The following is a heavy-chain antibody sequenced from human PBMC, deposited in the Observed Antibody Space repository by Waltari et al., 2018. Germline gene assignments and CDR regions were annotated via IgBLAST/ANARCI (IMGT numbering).Heavy chain of an antibody. J-gene: IGHJ6*03. CDR3: ARGELLEVYYYDMDG. CDR1: GYTFTGYY. V-gene: IGHV1-2*02. Sequence: QVQLVQSGAEVKKPGASVTVSCMASGYTFTGYYMHWVRPAPGQGLEWMGGSNRSRCGTNDAQEGQGRGTMTRGTSSRTAYMELRRLRCDDTAVYYWARGELLEVYYYDMDGWGKGTTVTVS. CDR2: SNRSRCGT. D-gene: IGHD1-7*01.